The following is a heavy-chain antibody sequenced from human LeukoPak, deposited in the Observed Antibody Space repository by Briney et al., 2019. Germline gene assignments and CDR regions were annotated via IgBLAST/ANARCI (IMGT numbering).Heavy chain of an antibody. Sequence: GGSLRLSCAASGFTFSSFSMTWVRQAPGKGLEWVSYISSSSSTTYYADSVKGRFTISRDNAKNSLYLQMDSLRAEDTALYYCARDLYDSSGYFYGASWGQGTLVTVSS. CDR1: GFTFSSFS. CDR2: ISSSSSTT. D-gene: IGHD3-22*01. V-gene: IGHV3-48*01. J-gene: IGHJ5*02. CDR3: ARDLYDSSGYFYGAS.